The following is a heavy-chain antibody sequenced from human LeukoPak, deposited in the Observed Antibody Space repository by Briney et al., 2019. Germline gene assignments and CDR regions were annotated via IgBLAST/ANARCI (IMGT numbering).Heavy chain of an antibody. CDR2: IWYDGSNK. CDR1: GFIFNNYG. D-gene: IGHD7-27*01. Sequence: GGSLRLSCAASGFIFNNYGMHWVRQAPGKGLEWVAVIWYDGSNKYYADSVKGRFTISRDNSKNMLYLQMNSLRAEDTAVYYCARGNVGIGFYWYFDLWGRGTLVTVSS. CDR3: ARGNVGIGFYWYFDL. J-gene: IGHJ2*01. V-gene: IGHV3-33*01.